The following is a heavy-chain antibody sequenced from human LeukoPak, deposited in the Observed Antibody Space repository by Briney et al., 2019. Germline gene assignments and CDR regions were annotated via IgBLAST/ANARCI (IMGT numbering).Heavy chain of an antibody. Sequence: GASVKVSCKASGYRFTNYGYSWVRQAPGQGLEWMGWISAYNGNTDYAQNLQGRVTMTTDASTSTAHMELRSLTSDDTAIYYCARGGSWCTNGVCYYYFDYWGQGTLVTVSS. CDR3: ARGGSWCTNGVCYYYFDY. V-gene: IGHV1-18*01. CDR2: ISAYNGNT. J-gene: IGHJ4*02. CDR1: GYRFTNYG. D-gene: IGHD2-8*01.